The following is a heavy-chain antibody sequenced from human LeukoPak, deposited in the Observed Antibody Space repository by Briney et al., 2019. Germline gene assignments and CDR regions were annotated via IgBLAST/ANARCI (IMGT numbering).Heavy chain of an antibody. Sequence: GASVKVSCKASGGTFSSYAISWVRQAPGQGLEWMGGFDPEDGETIYAQKFQGRVTMTEDTSTDTAYMELSSLRSEDTAVYYCATHKDFWSGYLVYWGQGTLVTVSS. CDR1: GGTFSSYA. CDR3: ATHKDFWSGYLVY. CDR2: FDPEDGET. D-gene: IGHD3-3*01. J-gene: IGHJ4*02. V-gene: IGHV1-24*01.